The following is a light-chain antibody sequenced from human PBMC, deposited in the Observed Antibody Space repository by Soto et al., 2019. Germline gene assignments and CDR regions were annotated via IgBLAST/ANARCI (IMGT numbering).Light chain of an antibody. CDR2: AAS. CDR1: ETVTGKY. Sequence: EIVLTQSPGTLSLSPADRATLSCRASETVTGKYLAWYQQKVGQAPRLLIFAASNRATGIPDRFSGSGSGTDFTLTISRLEPEDFAMYFCQQYSSPPQTFGQETKVDI. CDR3: QQYSSPPQT. V-gene: IGKV3-20*01. J-gene: IGKJ1*01.